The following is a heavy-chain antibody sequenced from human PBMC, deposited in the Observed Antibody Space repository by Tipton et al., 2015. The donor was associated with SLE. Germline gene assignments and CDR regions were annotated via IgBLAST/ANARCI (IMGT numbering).Heavy chain of an antibody. D-gene: IGHD6-13*01. Sequence: TLSLTCTVSGGSISSYYWSWIRQPPGKGLEWIGYIYHSGSTNYNPSLKSRVTISVDTSKNQFSLKLSSVTAADTAVYYCARASGPYSSPGVWGKGTTVTVSS. J-gene: IGHJ6*04. CDR2: IYHSGST. CDR1: GGSISSYY. CDR3: ARASGPYSSPGV. V-gene: IGHV4-59*01.